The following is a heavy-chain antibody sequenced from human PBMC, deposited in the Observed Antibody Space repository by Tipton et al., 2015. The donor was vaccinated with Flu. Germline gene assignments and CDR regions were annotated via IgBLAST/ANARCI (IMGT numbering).Heavy chain of an antibody. Sequence: LRLSCAVSGVSTTSTLYYWGWNRQPPGKGLEWIGSIYHSGSTFYHPSLKSRVTISVDTSKNQFSLKLSSVTAADTAVYYCARDGGVGSGWSYSGGNYYYGMDVWGQGTTVIVSS. J-gene: IGHJ6*02. CDR3: ARDGGVGSGWSYSGGNYYYGMDV. D-gene: IGHD6-19*01. CDR1: GVSTTSTLYY. V-gene: IGHV4-39*07. CDR2: IYHSGST.